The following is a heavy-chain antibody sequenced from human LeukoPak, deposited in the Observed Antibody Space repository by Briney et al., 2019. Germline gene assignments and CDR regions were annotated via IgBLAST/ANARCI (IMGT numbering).Heavy chain of an antibody. Sequence: SGGSLRLSCVASGFPFSSYWMTWVRQAPGKGLEWVANIKQDGSKKSYVDSVKGRFTISRDNTKNSLYLQMNSLRVEDTAVFYCARDQYDTWSRRGNFDSWGQGTLVIVSS. CDR2: IKQDGSKK. CDR3: ARDQYDTWSRRGNFDS. D-gene: IGHD3-3*01. J-gene: IGHJ4*02. V-gene: IGHV3-7*03. CDR1: GFPFSSYW.